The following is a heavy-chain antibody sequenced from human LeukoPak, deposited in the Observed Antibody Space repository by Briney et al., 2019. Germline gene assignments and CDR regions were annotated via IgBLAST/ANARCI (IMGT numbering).Heavy chain of an antibody. V-gene: IGHV1-2*02. CDR3: ARGGQYSSGWYVDY. J-gene: IGHJ4*02. Sequence: ASVKVSCKASGYIFSGYYMHWLRQAPGQGLEWMGWINPNSGGADYAQKFQGRVTMTRDTSTSTAYMELRSLRSDDTAVYYCARGGQYSSGWYVDYWGQGTLVTVSS. D-gene: IGHD6-19*01. CDR2: INPNSGGA. CDR1: GYIFSGYY.